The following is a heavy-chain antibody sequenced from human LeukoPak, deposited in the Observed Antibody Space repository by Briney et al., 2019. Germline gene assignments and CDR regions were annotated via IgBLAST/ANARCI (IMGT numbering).Heavy chain of an antibody. V-gene: IGHV3-48*04. CDR2: ISSTSVTK. CDR3: TAVRGHYDSSGYSGY. J-gene: IGHJ4*02. Sequence: PGGSLRLSCAASGSTFSNYSMNWVRQAPGKGLEWVSYISSTSVTKYYADFVKGRCTISRDNAQNSLYLQMNSLRAEDTAVYYCTAVRGHYDSSGYSGYWGQGTLVTVSS. CDR1: GSTFSNYS. D-gene: IGHD3-22*01.